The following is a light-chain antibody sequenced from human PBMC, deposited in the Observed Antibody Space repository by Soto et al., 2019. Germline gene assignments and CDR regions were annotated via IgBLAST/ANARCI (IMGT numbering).Light chain of an antibody. CDR3: QQYGSSGT. CDR2: ATS. J-gene: IGKJ1*01. V-gene: IGKV3D-20*01. CDR1: QALRSSY. Sequence: IVLSQSKDTLSLSTGERGSLRCGASQALRSSYLAWYQQKPGLAPRLLIYATSSRATGIPDRFSGSGSGTDFTLTISRLEPEDFAVYYCQQYGSSGTFGQGTKVDIK.